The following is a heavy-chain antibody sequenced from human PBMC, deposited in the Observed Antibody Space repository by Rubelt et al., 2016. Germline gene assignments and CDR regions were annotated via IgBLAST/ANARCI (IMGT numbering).Heavy chain of an antibody. CDR2: ISWDGGST. Sequence: GKGLEWVSLISWDGGSTYYADSVKGRFTISRDNSKNTLYLQMNSLRAEDTAVYYCANEGFYDSSGERHNYFDYWGQGTLVTVSS. D-gene: IGHD3-22*01. V-gene: IGHV3-NL1*01. CDR3: ANEGFYDSSGERHNYFDY. J-gene: IGHJ4*02.